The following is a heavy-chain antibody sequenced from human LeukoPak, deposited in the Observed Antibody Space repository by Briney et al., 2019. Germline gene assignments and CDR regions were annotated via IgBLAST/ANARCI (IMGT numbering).Heavy chain of an antibody. CDR3: AKEEGYSSSWYYYYMDV. CDR1: GFTFSSYG. D-gene: IGHD6-13*01. V-gene: IGHV3-33*06. J-gene: IGHJ6*03. Sequence: PGGSLRLSCAASGFTFSSYGMHWVRQAPGKGLEWVAVIWYDGSNKYYADSVKGRFTISRDNSKNTLYLQMNSLRAEDTAVYYCAKEEGYSSSWYYYYMDVWGKGTTVTVSS. CDR2: IWYDGSNK.